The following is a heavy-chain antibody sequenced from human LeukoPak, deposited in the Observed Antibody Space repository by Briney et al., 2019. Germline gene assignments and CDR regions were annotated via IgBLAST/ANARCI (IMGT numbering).Heavy chain of an antibody. Sequence: SGTLSLTYAVSGGSISSSNWWSWVRQPPGKGLEWIGEIYHSGSANQNPSLKSRVSMSLDKSKNQSSLRLTSVTAADTAVYYCARIPSGSYGIFDYWGQGTLVTVSS. J-gene: IGHJ4*02. D-gene: IGHD1-26*01. CDR2: IYHSGSA. CDR3: ARIPSGSYGIFDY. V-gene: IGHV4-4*02. CDR1: GGSISSSNW.